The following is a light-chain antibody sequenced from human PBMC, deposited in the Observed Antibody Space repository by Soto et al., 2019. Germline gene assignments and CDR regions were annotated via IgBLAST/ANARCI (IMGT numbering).Light chain of an antibody. V-gene: IGKV3-20*01. Sequence: EIVLTQSPGTLSLSPGQRATLSCRASHTISSSYLARYQQKPGQAPRLLISAASRRATGVPDRFSGSGSGTDFTLTISRLEPEDFAVYCCHQYGSSPPTFGGGTKVDI. J-gene: IGKJ4*01. CDR3: HQYGSSPPT. CDR1: HTISSSY. CDR2: AAS.